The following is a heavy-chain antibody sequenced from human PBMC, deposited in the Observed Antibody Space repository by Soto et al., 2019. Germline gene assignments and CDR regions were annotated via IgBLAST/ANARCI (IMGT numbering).Heavy chain of an antibody. CDR2: ISSGGSYT. V-gene: IGHV3-21*01. CDR1: GLSFSSDT. CDR3: ARDLDTSMDGLNYFDP. J-gene: IGHJ5*02. Sequence: PGGSLRLSCAASGLSFSSDTMNWIRQAPGKGLEWVSSISSGGSYTYYADSVKGRFTISRDNAKNSLYLQLNSLRAEDTAVYYCARDLDTSMDGLNYFDPWGQGTLVTVSS. D-gene: IGHD5-18*01.